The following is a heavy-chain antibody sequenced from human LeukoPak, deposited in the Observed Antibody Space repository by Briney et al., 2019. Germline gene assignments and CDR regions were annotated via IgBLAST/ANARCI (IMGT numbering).Heavy chain of an antibody. Sequence: GGSLRLSCAASGFTFDDYAMHWVRHAPGKGLEWVSGISWNSGDIGYADSVEGRFTISRDNAKNSLYLQMNGLRAEDTALYYCARVRGYSYGYFDYWGQGALVTVSS. D-gene: IGHD5-18*01. CDR2: ISWNSGDI. CDR1: GFTFDDYA. V-gene: IGHV3-9*01. J-gene: IGHJ4*02. CDR3: ARVRGYSYGYFDY.